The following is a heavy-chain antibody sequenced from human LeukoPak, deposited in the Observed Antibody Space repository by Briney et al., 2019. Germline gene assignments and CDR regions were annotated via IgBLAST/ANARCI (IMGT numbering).Heavy chain of an antibody. D-gene: IGHD2-2*02. J-gene: IGHJ4*02. V-gene: IGHV4-39*01. CDR2: IYYSGST. CDR3: ARHRVCSSTSCYSRAFDY. CDR1: GGSISSSSYY. Sequence: SETLSLTCTVCGGSISSSSYYWGWIRQPPGKGLEWIGSIYYSGSTYYNPSLKSRVTISVDTSKNQFSLKLSSVTAADTAVYYCARHRVCSSTSCYSRAFDYWGQGTLVTVFS.